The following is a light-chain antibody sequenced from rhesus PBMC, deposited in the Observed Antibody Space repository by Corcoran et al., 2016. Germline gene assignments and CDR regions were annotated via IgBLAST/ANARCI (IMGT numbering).Light chain of an antibody. CDR2: EAS. J-gene: IGKJ2*01. CDR1: QGITND. V-gene: IGKV1-25*01. CDR3: QQYYGIPYS. Sequence: DIQMTQSPSSLSASVGDRVTITCRASQGITNDLAWYQQKPGETPKLLSYEASSLQSGIPSRFSGSGSGTDFTLTISSLQSEDFATYYCQQYYGIPYSFGQGTKVEIQ.